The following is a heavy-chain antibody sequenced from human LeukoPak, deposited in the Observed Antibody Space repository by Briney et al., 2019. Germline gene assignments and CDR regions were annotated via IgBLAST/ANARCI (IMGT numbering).Heavy chain of an antibody. CDR3: ARPKAYYFGSGSYYRDAFDI. J-gene: IGHJ3*02. V-gene: IGHV5-51*01. CDR2: IYPGDSDT. D-gene: IGHD3-10*01. Sequence: GESLKISCKGSGYSFTSYWIGWVRQMPGKGLEWMGIIYPGDSDTRYSPSFRGQATISADKSINTAYLQWSSLKASDTAMYYCARPKAYYFGSGSYYRDAFDIWGQGTMVTVSS. CDR1: GYSFTSYW.